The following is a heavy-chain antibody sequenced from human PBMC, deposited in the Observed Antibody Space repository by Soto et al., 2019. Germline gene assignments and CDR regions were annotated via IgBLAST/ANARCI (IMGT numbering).Heavy chain of an antibody. J-gene: IGHJ3*02. CDR3: ARHGSWYYDRSVGGAFDI. V-gene: IGHV5-10-1*01. D-gene: IGHD3-22*01. Sequence: GEALMISCKGSGYSFTSYWISWVRQMPGKGLEWMGRIDPSDSYTNYSPSFQGHVTISADKSISTAYLQWSSLKASDTAMYYCARHGSWYYDRSVGGAFDIWGQGTMVTVSS. CDR2: IDPSDSYT. CDR1: GYSFTSYW.